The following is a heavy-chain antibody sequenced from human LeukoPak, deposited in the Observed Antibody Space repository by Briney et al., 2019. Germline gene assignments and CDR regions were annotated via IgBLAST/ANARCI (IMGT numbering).Heavy chain of an antibody. Sequence: GGSLRLSCAASGFTFSSYAMHWVRQAPGKGLEWVAVISYDGSNKYYADSVKGRFTISRDNSKNTLYLQMNSLRAEDTAVYYCAKDLSGYYLVTDYWGQGTLVTVSS. CDR1: GFTFSSYA. V-gene: IGHV3-30*04. D-gene: IGHD3-22*01. CDR2: ISYDGSNK. CDR3: AKDLSGYYLVTDY. J-gene: IGHJ4*02.